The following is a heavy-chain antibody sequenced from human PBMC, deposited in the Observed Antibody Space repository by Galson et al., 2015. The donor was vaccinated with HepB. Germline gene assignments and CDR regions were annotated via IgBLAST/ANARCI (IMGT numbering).Heavy chain of an antibody. J-gene: IGHJ6*02. CDR3: ARDVLEIYFYGMDV. V-gene: IGHV3-30-3*01. Sequence: SLRLSCAAAGFTVNNYAMHWVRQAPGKGLEWVAAISFSENNKYYADSVKGRFTVSRDDSKNTLYLHLNSLRPEDTAVYFCARDVLEIYFYGMDVWGQGTTVTVSS. D-gene: IGHD5-24*01. CDR2: ISFSENNK. CDR1: GFTVNNYA.